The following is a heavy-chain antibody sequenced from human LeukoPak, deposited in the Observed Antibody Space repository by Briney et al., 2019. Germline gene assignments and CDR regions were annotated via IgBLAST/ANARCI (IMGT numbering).Heavy chain of an antibody. CDR1: GYTFTSYD. V-gene: IGHV1-8*03. CDR3: ATLATVTSNRGGEPDAFDI. D-gene: IGHD4-11*01. CDR2: MNPNSGNT. J-gene: IGHJ3*02. Sequence: GASVKVSCKASGYTFTSYDINWVRQATGQGLEWMGWMNPNSGNTGYAQKFQGRVTITRNTSISTAYMELSSLRSEGTAVYYCATLATVTSNRGGEPDAFDIWGQGTMVTVSS.